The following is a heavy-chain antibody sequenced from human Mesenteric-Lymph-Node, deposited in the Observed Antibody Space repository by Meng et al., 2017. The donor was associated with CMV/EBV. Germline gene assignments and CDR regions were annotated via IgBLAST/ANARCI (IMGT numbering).Heavy chain of an antibody. D-gene: IGHD2-21*01. CDR2: INWNGGST. Sequence: GGSLRLSCAASGFTFDDYGMSWVRQAPGKGLEWVSGINWNGGSTGYADSVKGRFTISRDNAKNSLHLQMNSLTAEDTAVYYCARVSASVLYGMDVWGQGTTVTVSS. CDR3: ARVSASVLYGMDV. CDR1: GFTFDDYG. J-gene: IGHJ6*02. V-gene: IGHV3-20*04.